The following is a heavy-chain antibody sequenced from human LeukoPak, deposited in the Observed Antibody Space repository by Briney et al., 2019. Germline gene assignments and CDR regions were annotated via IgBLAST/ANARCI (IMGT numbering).Heavy chain of an antibody. D-gene: IGHD2-2*02. CDR1: GGSISSYY. Sequence: SETLSLTCTVSGGSISSYYWSWIRQPAGKGLEWIGRIYTSGSTNYNPSLKSRVTMSVDTSKNQFSLKLSSVTAADTAVYYCARSLVVPVAIDWFDPWGQGTLVTVSS. CDR3: ARSLVVPVAIDWFDP. CDR2: IYTSGST. V-gene: IGHV4-4*07. J-gene: IGHJ5*02.